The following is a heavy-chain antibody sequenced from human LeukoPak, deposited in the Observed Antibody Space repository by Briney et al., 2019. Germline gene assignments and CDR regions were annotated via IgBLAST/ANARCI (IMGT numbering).Heavy chain of an antibody. CDR2: IKEDGSEK. CDR1: GFTFSNYW. Sequence: GGSLRLSCAASGFTFSNYWMSWVRQAPGKGLEWVANIKEDGSEKYYVDSVKGRFTISRDNSKNTLYLEMNSLRAEDTAVYYCARGVGATAFYYYMDVWGKGTTVTVSS. V-gene: IGHV3-7*03. J-gene: IGHJ6*03. CDR3: ARGVGATAFYYYMDV. D-gene: IGHD1-26*01.